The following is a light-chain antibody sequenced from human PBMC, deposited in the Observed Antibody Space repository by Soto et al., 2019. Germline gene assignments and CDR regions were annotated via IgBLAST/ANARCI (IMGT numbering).Light chain of an antibody. CDR3: TSYISSSTPV. CDR2: DVS. Sequence: QSVLTQPASVSGSPGQSIAISCTGTSSDVGGYNYVSWYQQYPGKAPKLMIYDVSNRPSGVSNRFSGSKSGNTASLTISGLQAEDEADYYCTSYISSSTPVFVTGTKVTVL. J-gene: IGLJ1*01. CDR1: SSDVGGYNY. V-gene: IGLV2-14*01.